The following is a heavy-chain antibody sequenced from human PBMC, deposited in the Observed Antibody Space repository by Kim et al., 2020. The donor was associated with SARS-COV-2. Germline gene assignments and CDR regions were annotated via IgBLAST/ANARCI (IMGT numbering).Heavy chain of an antibody. D-gene: IGHD2-2*01. V-gene: IGHV3-30*18. CDR1: GFTFSSYG. CDR3: AKDAKVYQRGVRRGWYNWFDP. Sequence: GGSLRLSCAASGFTFSSYGMHWVRQAPGKGLEWVAVISYDGSNKYYADSVKGRFTISRDNSKNTLYLQMNSLRAEDTAVYYCAKDAKVYQRGVRRGWYNWFDPWGQGTLVTVSS. CDR2: ISYDGSNK. J-gene: IGHJ5*02.